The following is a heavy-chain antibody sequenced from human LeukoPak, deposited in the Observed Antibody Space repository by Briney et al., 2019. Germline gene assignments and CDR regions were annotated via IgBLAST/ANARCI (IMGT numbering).Heavy chain of an antibody. Sequence: QAGGSLRLSCAASGFIFSKYSMTWVRQAPGQGLEWVSFIDTSGTTMYYTDSVKGRFTISRDNAKNSLYLQMNSLRSEDTAVYYCARDQPNSIAVAGIDFDPEYYFDYWGQGTLVTVSS. CDR3: ARDQPNSIAVAGIDFDPEYYFDY. CDR1: GFIFSKYS. V-gene: IGHV3-48*04. J-gene: IGHJ4*02. D-gene: IGHD6-19*01. CDR2: IDTSGTTM.